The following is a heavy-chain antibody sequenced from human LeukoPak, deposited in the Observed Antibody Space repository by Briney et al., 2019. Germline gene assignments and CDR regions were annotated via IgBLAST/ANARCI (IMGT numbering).Heavy chain of an antibody. D-gene: IGHD1-14*01. V-gene: IGHV3-66*02. CDR1: GFTVSSNY. Sequence: PGGSLRLSCAASGFTVSSNYMNWVRQAPGKGLEWVSIIYSGDSTYYADSVKGRFTISRDNSKNTLYLQMNSLRAEDTAMYYCARGPEPRYFDYWGQGTLVTVSS. J-gene: IGHJ4*02. CDR2: IYSGDST. CDR3: ARGPEPRYFDY.